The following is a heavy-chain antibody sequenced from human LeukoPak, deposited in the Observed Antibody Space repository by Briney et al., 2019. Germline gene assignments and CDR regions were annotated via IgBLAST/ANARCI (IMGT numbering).Heavy chain of an antibody. CDR3: AKDTRYSSSPEYPDY. J-gene: IGHJ4*02. Sequence: GGSLRLSCAASGFTFSSYAMSWVRQDPGKGLEWVSGISGSGGSTYYADSVKGRFTISRDNSKNTLYLRMNSLRAEDTAVYYCAKDTRYSSSPEYPDYWGQGTLVTVSS. V-gene: IGHV3-23*01. CDR1: GFTFSSYA. CDR2: ISGSGGST. D-gene: IGHD6-13*01.